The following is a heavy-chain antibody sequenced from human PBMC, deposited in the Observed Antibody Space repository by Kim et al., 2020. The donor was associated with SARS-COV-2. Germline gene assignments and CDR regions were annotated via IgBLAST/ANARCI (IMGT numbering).Heavy chain of an antibody. CDR1: GFTFSNYG. CDR3: ANPRQPDY. V-gene: IGHV3-23*01. J-gene: IGHJ4*02. CDR2: ISGSGDTT. D-gene: IGHD6-13*01. Sequence: GGSLRLSCAASGFTFSNYGMSWVRQAPGKGLEWVSGISGSGDTTTYADFVKGRFTVSRENSKNTLNLQMSSLRAEDTAIYYCANPRQPDYWGQGTLVTVSS.